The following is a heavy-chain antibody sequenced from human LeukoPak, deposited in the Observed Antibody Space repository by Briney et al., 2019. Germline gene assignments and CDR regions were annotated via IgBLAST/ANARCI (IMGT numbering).Heavy chain of an antibody. V-gene: IGHV3-9*01. CDR3: AKDIVGCSSTSCLRYYYYGMDV. Sequence: GGSLRLSCAASGFTFDDYAMHWVRQAPGKGLEWVSGIRWNSGSIGYADSVKGRFTISRDNAKNSLYLQMNSLRAEDTALYYCAKDIVGCSSTSCLRYYYYGMDVWGQGTTVTVSS. CDR1: GFTFDDYA. CDR2: IRWNSGSI. D-gene: IGHD2-2*01. J-gene: IGHJ6*02.